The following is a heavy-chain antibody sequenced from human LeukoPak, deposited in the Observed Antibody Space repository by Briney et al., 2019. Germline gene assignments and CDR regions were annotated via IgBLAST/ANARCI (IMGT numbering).Heavy chain of an antibody. CDR3: ARATDAIFDWFDS. V-gene: IGHV4-30-4*01. CDR2: MYYSGSA. Sequence: SETLSLTCTVSGGSVRGGNYFWTWIRQPPGKGLEWIGYMYYSGSAYYNPSLKSRVIISVDPSKNQFTLKLTSVSAADTAMYYCARATDAIFDWFDSWGQGTLVTVSS. CDR1: GGSVRGGNYF. D-gene: IGHD2-21*02. J-gene: IGHJ5*01.